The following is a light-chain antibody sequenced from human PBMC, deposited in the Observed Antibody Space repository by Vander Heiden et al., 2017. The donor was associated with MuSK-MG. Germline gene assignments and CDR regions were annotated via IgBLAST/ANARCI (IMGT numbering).Light chain of an antibody. CDR1: QSFSTN. CDR2: DAY. Sequence: EIVLTQSPATLSVSPGDSVTLSCRASQSFSTNLAWYQQKPGQAPRLLIYDAYTTAAGVPARFRGSGSGTEFTLTISTVQSEDFAVYYCHQYDDWPMYSFGRGTKLEIK. V-gene: IGKV3-15*01. J-gene: IGKJ2*03. CDR3: HQYDDWPMYS.